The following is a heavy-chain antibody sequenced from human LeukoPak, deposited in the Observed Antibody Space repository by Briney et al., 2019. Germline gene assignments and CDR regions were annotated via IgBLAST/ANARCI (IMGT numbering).Heavy chain of an antibody. D-gene: IGHD4-17*01. V-gene: IGHV3-23*01. Sequence: GSLRLSCAASGFTFSSYSMNWVRQAPGKGLEWVSAISGSGGSTYYADSVKGRFTISRDNSKNTLYLQMNSLRAEDTAVYYCAKSPSYGGNSAFDIWGQGTMVTVSS. CDR2: ISGSGGST. CDR3: AKSPSYGGNSAFDI. CDR1: GFTFSSYS. J-gene: IGHJ3*02.